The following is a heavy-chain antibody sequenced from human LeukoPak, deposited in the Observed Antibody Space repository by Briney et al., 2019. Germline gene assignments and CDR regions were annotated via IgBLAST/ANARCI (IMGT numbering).Heavy chain of an antibody. D-gene: IGHD3-10*01. J-gene: IGHJ4*02. CDR2: INPNSGGT. V-gene: IGHV1-2*04. Sequence: ASVKVSCKASGHTFTGYYMHWVRQAPGQGLEWMGWINPNSGGTNYAQKFQGWVTMTRDTSISTAYMELSSLRSEDTAVYYCARGRVLLWFGELLSNSLGSDYWGQGTLVTVSS. CDR3: ARGRVLLWFGELLSNSLGSDY. CDR1: GHTFTGYY.